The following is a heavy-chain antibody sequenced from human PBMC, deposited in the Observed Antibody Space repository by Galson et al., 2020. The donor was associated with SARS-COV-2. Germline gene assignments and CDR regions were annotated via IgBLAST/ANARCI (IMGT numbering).Heavy chain of an antibody. V-gene: IGHV4-34*01. D-gene: IGHD2-15*01. CDR3: ARNRKTGYCSGVSCYLEFRY. CDR2: INHSGTT. Sequence: ETSETLSLTCAVSGGSLSGYYWSWIRQSPGKGLEWIGEINHSGTTNYNPSLKSRVSISVDMSKNQFSLKLTSLTAADTAVYYCARNRKTGYCSGVSCYLEFRYWGQGTLVTVSS. CDR1: GGSLSGYY. J-gene: IGHJ4*02.